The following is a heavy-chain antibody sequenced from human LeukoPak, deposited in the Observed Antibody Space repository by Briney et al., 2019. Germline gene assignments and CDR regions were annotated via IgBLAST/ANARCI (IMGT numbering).Heavy chain of an antibody. CDR2: MHADGDS. Sequence: SETLSLTCTVSGDSTSGYFWSWIRQPAGKGLEWIGRMHADGDSNYNPSLKSRITLSFDTPENQFSLTLTSVTAADTAVYFCARAPSGCGGTCAFDSWGQGTLVTVSS. CDR3: ARAPSGCGGTCAFDS. V-gene: IGHV4-4*07. J-gene: IGHJ4*02. CDR1: GDSTSGYF. D-gene: IGHD2-15*01.